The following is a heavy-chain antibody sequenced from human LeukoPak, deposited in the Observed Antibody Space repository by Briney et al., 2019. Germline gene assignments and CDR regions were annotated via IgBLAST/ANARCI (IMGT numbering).Heavy chain of an antibody. CDR1: GYSISSGYY. D-gene: IGHD3-22*01. Sequence: PSETLSLTCTVSGYSISSGYYWGWIRQPPGKGLEWIGSIYHSGSTYYNPSLKSRVTISVDTSKNQFSLKLSSVTAADTAVYYCASSPRSSGYHYYYYYMDVWGKGTTVTISS. CDR2: IYHSGST. V-gene: IGHV4-38-2*02. J-gene: IGHJ6*03. CDR3: ASSPRSSGYHYYYYYMDV.